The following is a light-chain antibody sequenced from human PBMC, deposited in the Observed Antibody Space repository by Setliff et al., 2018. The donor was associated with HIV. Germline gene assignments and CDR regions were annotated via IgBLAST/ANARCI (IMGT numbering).Light chain of an antibody. CDR1: SNDIGGYKY. V-gene: IGLV2-14*03. Sequence: ALTQPASVSGSPGQSITISCTGTSNDIGGYKYVSWYQQHPGKAPTLMIYDVTNRPSGVSSRFSGSKSGNTASLTISGLQAEDEASYFCSSYTSSSTRVFGGGTK. J-gene: IGLJ3*02. CDR2: DVT. CDR3: SSYTSSSTRV.